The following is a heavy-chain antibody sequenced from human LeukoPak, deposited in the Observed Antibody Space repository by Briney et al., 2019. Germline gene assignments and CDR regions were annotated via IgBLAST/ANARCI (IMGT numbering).Heavy chain of an antibody. D-gene: IGHD3-22*01. Sequence: SETLSLTCTVSGGSITNYYWSWIRQPPGKGLEWIGYIYYSGSTNYNPSLKSRVTISVDTSKNQFSLKLRSVTAADTAVYYCARVTGYVIEDYFDYWGQGTLVTVSS. CDR3: ARVTGYVIEDYFDY. CDR1: GGSITNYY. CDR2: IYYSGST. J-gene: IGHJ4*02. V-gene: IGHV4-59*01.